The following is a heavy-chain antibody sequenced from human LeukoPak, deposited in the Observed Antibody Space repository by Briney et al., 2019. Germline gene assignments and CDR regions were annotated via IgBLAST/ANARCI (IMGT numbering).Heavy chain of an antibody. CDR1: GLTFSGSA. D-gene: IGHD4-17*01. Sequence: GGSLKLSCAASGLTFSGSAIHWVRHASGEVRDWAGRIASKANGYATAYTASVKGRFTISRDDSKNTAYLQMNTLKTKDTAVYYCLSYDYGDHDAFDNWGQGTKVTVSS. V-gene: IGHV3-73*01. CDR2: IASKANGYAT. CDR3: LSYDYGDHDAFDN. J-gene: IGHJ3*02.